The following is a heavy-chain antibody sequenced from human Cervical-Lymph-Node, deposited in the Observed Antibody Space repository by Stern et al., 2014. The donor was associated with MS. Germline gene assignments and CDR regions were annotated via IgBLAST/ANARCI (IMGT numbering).Heavy chain of an antibody. CDR1: GDTFSSYA. Sequence: VQLGESGSEVKKPGSSVKVSCKASGDTFSSYALSWVRQAPGQGLEWVGGLIPFFGATRYAQKFLGRVTITPEESTGTAFMELSGLTSEDTAIYYCALRRSYYVYWGQGTLVTVSS. CDR2: LIPFFGAT. J-gene: IGHJ4*02. CDR3: ALRRSYYVY. D-gene: IGHD1-26*01. V-gene: IGHV1-69*01.